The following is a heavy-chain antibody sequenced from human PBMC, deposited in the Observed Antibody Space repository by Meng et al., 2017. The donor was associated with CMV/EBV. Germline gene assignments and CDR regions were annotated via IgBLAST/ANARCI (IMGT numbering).Heavy chain of an antibody. CDR1: GGSFSGYY. V-gene: IGHV4-34*01. J-gene: IGHJ6*02. Sequence: LRLSCAVYGGSFSGYYWSWIRQPPGKGLEWIGEINHSGSTNYNPSLKSRVTISVDTSKNQFSLKLSSVTAADTAVYYCARDPGITIFGVVIGGMDVWGQGTTVTVSS. D-gene: IGHD3-3*01. CDR2: INHSGST. CDR3: ARDPGITIFGVVIGGMDV.